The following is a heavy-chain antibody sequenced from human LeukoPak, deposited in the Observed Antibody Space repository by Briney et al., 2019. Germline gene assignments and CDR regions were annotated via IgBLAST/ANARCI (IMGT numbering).Heavy chain of an antibody. V-gene: IGHV3-21*01. CDR2: ISSSSSYI. CDR1: GFTFSSYS. CDR3: ARTRGYSGYGGP. D-gene: IGHD5-12*01. J-gene: IGHJ5*02. Sequence: GGSLRVSCAASGFTFSSYSMNWVRQAPWKGLEWVSSISSSSSYIYYADSVKGRFTISRDNAKNSLYLQMNSLRAEDTAVYYCARTRGYSGYGGPWGQGTLVTVSS.